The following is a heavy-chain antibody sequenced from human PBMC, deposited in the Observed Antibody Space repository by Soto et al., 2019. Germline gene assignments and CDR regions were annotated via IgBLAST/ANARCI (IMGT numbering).Heavy chain of an antibody. CDR2: IKSQTHGGTT. J-gene: IGHJ4*02. V-gene: IGHV3-15*07. CDR3: ATRSIPAGRLDY. CDR1: GFTFSDAW. Sequence: PGGSLRLSCAASGFTFSDAWMNWVRQAPGKGLEWVGRIKSQTHGGTTDYGTPVKDRFTISRDDSKNTLYLQMNSLKTEDTAVYYCATRSIPAGRLDYWGQGSLVTVSS. D-gene: IGHD2-21*01.